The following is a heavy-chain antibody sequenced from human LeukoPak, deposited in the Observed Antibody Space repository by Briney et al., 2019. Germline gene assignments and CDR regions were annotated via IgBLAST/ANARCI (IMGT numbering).Heavy chain of an antibody. CDR3: ARGYGDYVRGNWFDP. CDR2: INAGNGNT. D-gene: IGHD4-17*01. CDR1: GYTFTSYA. J-gene: IGHJ5*02. Sequence: ASVKVSCKASGYTFTSYAMHWVRQAPGQRLEWMGWINAGNGNTKYSQKFQGRVTITRDTSASTAYMELSSLRSEDTAVYYCARGYGDYVRGNWFDPWGQGTLVTVSS. V-gene: IGHV1-3*01.